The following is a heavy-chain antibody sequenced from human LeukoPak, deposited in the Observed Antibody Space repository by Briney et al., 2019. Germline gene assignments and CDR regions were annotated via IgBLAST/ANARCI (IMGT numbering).Heavy chain of an antibody. CDR1: GGSIISISYY. J-gene: IGHJ4*02. V-gene: IGHV4-39*07. CDR3: ARDLASCAGDCYSDGFDY. D-gene: IGHD2-21*02. Sequence: PSETLSLTCTVSGGSIISISYYWGWIRQSPGKGLEWIGSIYHGGSTYYNPSLRSRVIVSVDTSKNHFSLKMSSVTAADTAVYYCARDLASCAGDCYSDGFDYWGQGTLVTVSS. CDR2: IYHGGST.